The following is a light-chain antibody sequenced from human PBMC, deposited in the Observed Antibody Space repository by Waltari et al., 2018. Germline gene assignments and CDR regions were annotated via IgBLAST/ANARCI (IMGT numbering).Light chain of an antibody. CDR1: SSPFGGFNY. Sequence: ALTRPAPVSGPPGQSITIPCTGPSSPFGGFNYVSWYQPHPGKAPTLMIYDVNKRPSGVSDRFSGSKSGNTASLTISGLQTEDEADYYCTSYTSSSTYVFGIGTKVTVL. CDR3: TSYTSSSTYV. V-gene: IGLV2-14*03. CDR2: DVN. J-gene: IGLJ1*01.